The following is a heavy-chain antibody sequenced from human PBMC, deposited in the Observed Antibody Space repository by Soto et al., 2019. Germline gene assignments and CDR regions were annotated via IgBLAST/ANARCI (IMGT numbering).Heavy chain of an antibody. CDR1: GLTFGSRA. CDR3: ARGSTDSYPGSRIFDF. Sequence: SGGSLRLSCVASGLTFGSRAMSWVRQAPGEGLQWVSTITDTGGDAKYADSVRGRFVISRDNPKKTLYLQMTSLTAEDSAMYFCARGSTDSYPGSRIFDFWGRGTLVTVSS. V-gene: IGHV3-23*01. D-gene: IGHD3-10*01. J-gene: IGHJ4*02. CDR2: ITDTGGDA.